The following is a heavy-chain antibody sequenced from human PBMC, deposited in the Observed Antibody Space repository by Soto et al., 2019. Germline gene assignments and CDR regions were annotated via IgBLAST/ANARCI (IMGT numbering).Heavy chain of an antibody. J-gene: IGHJ4*02. CDR2: IIPILGIA. CDR1: GGTFSSYT. CDR3: ASRCSSTSCYGNFDY. V-gene: IGHV1-69*02. Sequence: ASVKVSCKASGGTFSSYTISWVRQAPGQGLEWMGRIIPILGIANYAQKFQGRVTITADKSTSTAYMELSSLRSEDTAVYYCASRCSSTSCYGNFDYWGQGTLVTVSS. D-gene: IGHD2-2*01.